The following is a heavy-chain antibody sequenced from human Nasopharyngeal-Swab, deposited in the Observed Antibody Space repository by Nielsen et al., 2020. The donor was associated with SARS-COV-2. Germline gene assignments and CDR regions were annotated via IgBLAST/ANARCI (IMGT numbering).Heavy chain of an antibody. D-gene: IGHD2-15*01. V-gene: IGHV4-34*01. CDR3: ARGGGVPGGSLGRFAQPDAFDI. J-gene: IGHJ3*02. CDR2: INHSGST. Sequence: WIRQPPGKGLEWIGAINHSGSTNYNPSLKSRVTISVDTSNNQFSLKLSTVTAADTAVYYCARGGGVPGGSLGRFAQPDAFDIWGQGTMVTVSS.